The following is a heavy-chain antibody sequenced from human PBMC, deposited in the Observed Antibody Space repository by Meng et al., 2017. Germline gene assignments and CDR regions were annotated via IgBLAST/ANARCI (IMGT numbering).Heavy chain of an antibody. D-gene: IGHD3-22*01. Sequence: LSLTCAASGFTFSSYAMSWVRQAPGKGLEWVSAISGSGGSTYYADSVKGRFTISRDNSKNTLYLQMNSLRAEDTAVYYCAKDFGGYYYDSSGYPFDYWAQGTLVTSPQ. CDR3: AKDFGGYYYDSSGYPFDY. V-gene: IGHV3-23*01. CDR2: ISGSGGST. CDR1: GFTFSSYA. J-gene: IGHJ4*02.